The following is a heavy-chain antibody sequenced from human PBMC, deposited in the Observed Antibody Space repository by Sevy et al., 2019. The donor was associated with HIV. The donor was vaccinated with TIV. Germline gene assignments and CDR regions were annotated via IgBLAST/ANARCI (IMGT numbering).Heavy chain of an antibody. CDR2: IKQDESEK. D-gene: IGHD3-22*01. J-gene: IGHJ4*02. V-gene: IGHV3-7*01. CDR1: GFSFSNYW. Sequence: GGSLRLSCAASGFSFSNYWMHWVRQAPGKGLEWVANIKQDESEKYYVASVKGRFTISRDNAKNSVYLEMNSLRPEDTANYYCAKGNSGSFDYWGQGTLVTVSS. CDR3: AKGNSGSFDY.